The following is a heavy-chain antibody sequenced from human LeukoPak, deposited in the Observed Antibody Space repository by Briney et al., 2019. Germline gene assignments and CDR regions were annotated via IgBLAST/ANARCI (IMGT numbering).Heavy chain of an antibody. CDR3: ARRRRLKNPGGDAFDI. Sequence: PSETLSLTCSVSGDSINNYYWNWIRQPPGKGLECIGYIYYSGSTRYNPSLQSRVTMSIGTSKTQFSLKLDSVTAEDTAVYYCARRRRLKNPGGDAFDIWGQGTVVIVSS. V-gene: IGHV4-59*08. CDR1: GDSINNYY. J-gene: IGHJ3*02. CDR2: IYYSGST. D-gene: IGHD2/OR15-2a*01.